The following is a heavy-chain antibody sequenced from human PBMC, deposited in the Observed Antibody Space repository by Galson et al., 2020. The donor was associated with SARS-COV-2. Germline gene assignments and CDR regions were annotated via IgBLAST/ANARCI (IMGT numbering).Heavy chain of an antibody. J-gene: IGHJ6*02. D-gene: IGHD3-9*01. Sequence: ASVKVSCKASGYSFTDHYIHWVRQAPGLGFEWLGWINPDNGDTYAPKFQGRVTMTRDTSIRTAYMELSSLKSGDTAVYFCARDLRDFDWLSRPYAYYYGMDVWGQGTTVTVSS. CDR2: INPDNGDT. V-gene: IGHV1-2*02. CDR3: ARDLRDFDWLSRPYAYYYGMDV. CDR1: GYSFTDHY.